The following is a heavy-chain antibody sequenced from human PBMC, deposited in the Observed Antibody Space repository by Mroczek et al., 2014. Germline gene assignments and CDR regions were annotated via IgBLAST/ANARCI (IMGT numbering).Heavy chain of an antibody. V-gene: IGHV3-30*18. CDR2: ISYDGSNK. CDR3: AKLISFWSGYSGPNPNDAFDI. D-gene: IGHD3-3*01. J-gene: IGHJ3*02. Sequence: QVQLVQSGGGVVQPGRSLRLSCAASGFTFSSYGMHWVRQAPGKGLEWVAVISYDGSNKYYADSVKGRFTISRDNSKNTLYLQMNSLRAEDTAVYYCAKLISFWSGYSGPNPNDAFDIWGQGTMVTVSS. CDR1: GFTFSSYG.